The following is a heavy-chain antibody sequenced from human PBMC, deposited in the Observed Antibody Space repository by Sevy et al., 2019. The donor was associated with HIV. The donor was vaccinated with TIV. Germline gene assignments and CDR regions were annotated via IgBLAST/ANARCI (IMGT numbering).Heavy chain of an antibody. CDR1: GGSISSGGYF. CDR2: MYHSGTT. CDR3: ARATGSSAGFGS. J-gene: IGHJ5*01. V-gene: IGHV4-31*03. D-gene: IGHD3-3*01. Sequence: SETLSLTCTVSGGSISSGGYFWSWIRQDPGKGLEWIGYMYHSGTTYYNPSIKSRLSMSMNPSKNQFSLRMSTVTAADTAIYFCARATGSSAGFGSWGHGTVVTVSS.